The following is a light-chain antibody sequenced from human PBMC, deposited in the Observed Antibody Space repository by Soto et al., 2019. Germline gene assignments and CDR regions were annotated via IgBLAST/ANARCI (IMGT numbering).Light chain of an antibody. V-gene: IGLV2-14*01. CDR1: NNDVGGYNY. Sequence: QSALTQPASVSGSPGQSITISCTGSNNDVGGYNYVSWYQQYPVRSPKLMIFEGSKRPSGVSNRFSGSRSGNTASLTISGLQAEDEADYYCCSFAGTGTQYVFGTGTKLTVL. CDR3: CSFAGTGTQYV. CDR2: EGS. J-gene: IGLJ1*01.